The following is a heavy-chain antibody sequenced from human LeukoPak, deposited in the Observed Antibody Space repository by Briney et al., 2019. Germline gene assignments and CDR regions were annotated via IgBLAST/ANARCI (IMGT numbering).Heavy chain of an antibody. CDR3: AKRGVVIRVILVGFHKEAYYFDC. CDR1: GFTFSSYD. D-gene: IGHD3-22*01. Sequence: PGGSLRLSCAASGFTFSSYDMYWVRQAPGRGLEWVAAIWYDGSNEYYADSVKGRFTISRDNPKNTLYLQMNSMRAEDTAVYFCAKRGVVIRVILVGFHKEAYYFDCWGQGALVTV. J-gene: IGHJ4*02. V-gene: IGHV3-33*06. CDR2: IWYDGSNE.